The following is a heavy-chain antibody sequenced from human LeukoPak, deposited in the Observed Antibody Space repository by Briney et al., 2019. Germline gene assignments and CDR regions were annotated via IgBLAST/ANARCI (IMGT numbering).Heavy chain of an antibody. CDR1: GYSFTSYW. V-gene: IGHV5-51*01. D-gene: IGHD4-11*01. Sequence: GESLKISCKGSGYSFTSYWIGWVRQIPGKGLEGMWIIYPGDSDTRYSPSFQGQVTISADKSISTAYLQWSSLKASDTAMYYCASSNYAASLAFDIWGQGTMVTVSS. CDR3: ASSNYAASLAFDI. CDR2: IYPGDSDT. J-gene: IGHJ3*02.